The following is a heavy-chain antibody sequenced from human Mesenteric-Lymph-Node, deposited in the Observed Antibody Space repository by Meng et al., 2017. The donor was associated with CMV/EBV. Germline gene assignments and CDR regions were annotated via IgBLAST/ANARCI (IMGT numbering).Heavy chain of an antibody. CDR2: ISGSGGAT. J-gene: IGHJ3*02. D-gene: IGHD2-15*01. CDR3: AKGSYELWTPGVVVDI. Sequence: GESLKISCAASGFTFNSKVMNWVRQAPGKGLEWVSAISGSGGATYYADSVKGRFTISRDNSKNTLFLQMNSLRAEDTALYHCAKGSYELWTPGVVVDIWGQGTMVTVSS. CDR1: GFTFNSKV. V-gene: IGHV3-23*01.